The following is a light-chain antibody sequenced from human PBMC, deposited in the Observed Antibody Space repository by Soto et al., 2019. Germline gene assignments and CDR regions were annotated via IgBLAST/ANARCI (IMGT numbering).Light chain of an antibody. CDR3: SSYTSSSTVV. V-gene: IGLV2-14*01. CDR1: SSDVGGYNY. J-gene: IGLJ2*01. Sequence: QSALTQPASVSGSTGQSITISCTGTSSDVGGYNYVSWYQQHPGKAPKLMIYDVSNRPSGVSNRFSGSKSGNTASLTISGLQAEDEAVYYCSSYTSSSTVVFGGGTKLTVL. CDR2: DVS.